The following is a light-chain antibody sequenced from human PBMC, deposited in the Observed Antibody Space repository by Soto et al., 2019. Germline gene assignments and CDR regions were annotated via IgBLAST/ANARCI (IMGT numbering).Light chain of an antibody. V-gene: IGKV2-30*01. J-gene: IGKJ1*01. Sequence: DVDMTQSPLSLPVTLGQPASISCRSSQSLVYSDGNTYLSWFQQRPGQSPRRLIYEVSNRESGVPDRFSGSGSGTDFTLKISRVEAEDVGVCYCMQGTHWPWTFGQGTKVEIK. CDR2: EVS. CDR3: MQGTHWPWT. CDR1: QSLVYSDGNTY.